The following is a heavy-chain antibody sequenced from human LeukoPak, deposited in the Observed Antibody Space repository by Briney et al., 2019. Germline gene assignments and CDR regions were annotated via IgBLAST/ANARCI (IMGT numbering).Heavy chain of an antibody. CDR2: ISAYNGNT. CDR1: GYTFTSYG. Sequence: GASVKVSCKASGYTFTSYGISWVRQAPGQGLEWMGWISAYNGNTNYAQKLQGRVTMTTDTSTSTAYMELRSLRSDDTAVYYCARHFYGSGSYFIFDYWGQGTLVTVSP. CDR3: ARHFYGSGSYFIFDY. D-gene: IGHD3-10*01. J-gene: IGHJ4*02. V-gene: IGHV1-18*01.